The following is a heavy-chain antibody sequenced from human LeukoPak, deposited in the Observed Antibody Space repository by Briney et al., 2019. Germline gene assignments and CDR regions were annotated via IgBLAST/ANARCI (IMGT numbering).Heavy chain of an antibody. J-gene: IGHJ3*02. CDR1: GFAFSSYA. V-gene: IGHV3-30-3*01. CDR2: ISYDGSSK. Sequence: GRSLRLSCAASGFAFSSYAMHWVRQAPGKGLEWVAVISYDGSSKYYADSVKGRFTISRDNSKNTLYLQMNSLRAEDTAVYYCARESVEDAFDIWGQGTMVTVSS. D-gene: IGHD1-1*01. CDR3: ARESVEDAFDI.